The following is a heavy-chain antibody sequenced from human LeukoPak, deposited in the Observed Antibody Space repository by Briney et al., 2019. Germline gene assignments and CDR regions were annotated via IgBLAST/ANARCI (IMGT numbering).Heavy chain of an antibody. V-gene: IGHV4-4*07. Sequence: PSETLSLTCTVSGGSISSYYWSWLRQPAGTALEWIGRIYTSGTITYNPSLKSRVTMSVDTSKNQFSLKLSSVTAADTAVYYCARDGPLRQRWYFDLWGRGTLVTVSS. CDR1: GGSISSYY. CDR2: IYTSGTI. CDR3: ARDGPLRQRWYFDL. D-gene: IGHD5-12*01. J-gene: IGHJ2*01.